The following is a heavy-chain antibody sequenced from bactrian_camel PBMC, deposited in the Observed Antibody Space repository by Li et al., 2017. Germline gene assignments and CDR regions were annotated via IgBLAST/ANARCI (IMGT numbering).Heavy chain of an antibody. D-gene: IGHD1*01. V-gene: IGHV3S54*01. J-gene: IGHJ4*01. CDR1: AYMNC. CDR2: MWPGGGST. Sequence: HVQLVESGGGSVQAGGSLRLSCAVSAYMNCMAWFRQAPGKEREGVAAMWPGGGSTYYSDSVKGRFTISQDDRKRTLYLQMDKLKPEDTGMYYCAAGRSFGVAWNPTDPATYNWWGQGTQVTVS. CDR3: AAGRSFGVAWNPTDPATYNW.